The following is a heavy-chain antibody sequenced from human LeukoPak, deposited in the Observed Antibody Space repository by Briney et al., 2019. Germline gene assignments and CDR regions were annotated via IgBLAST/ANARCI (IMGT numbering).Heavy chain of an antibody. CDR1: GFTFSSYA. D-gene: IGHD5-24*01. J-gene: IGHJ4*02. Sequence: GGSLRLSCAASGFTFSSYAMHWVRQAPGKGLEWVAIISYDGSNKYYADSVKGRFTISRDNSKNTLYLQMNSLRAEDTAVYYCARARDGCKLHYFDYWGQGTLVTVSS. CDR3: ARARDGCKLHYFDY. CDR2: ISYDGSNK. V-gene: IGHV3-30-3*01.